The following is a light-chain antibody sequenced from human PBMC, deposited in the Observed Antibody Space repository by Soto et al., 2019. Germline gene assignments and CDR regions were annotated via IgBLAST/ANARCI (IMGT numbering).Light chain of an antibody. J-gene: IGLJ3*02. Sequence: QSALTQPRSVSGSPGQSVTISCTGTSSDVGGYNFVSWYQHHPGKAPKLMIYDVSKRPSGVPDRFSGSKSGSTASLTISGLQAEDEADYYCCSSAGSYTVVFGGGTKVTVL. CDR2: DVS. V-gene: IGLV2-11*01. CDR3: CSSAGSYTVV. CDR1: SSDVGGYNF.